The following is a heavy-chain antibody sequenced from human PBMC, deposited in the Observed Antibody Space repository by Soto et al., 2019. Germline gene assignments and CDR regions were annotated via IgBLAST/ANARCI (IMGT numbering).Heavy chain of an antibody. CDR2: INPSGGST. V-gene: IGHV1-46*01. CDR3: ARDQDTIFGVVINCAFDI. CDR1: GYTFTSYY. Sequence: ASVKVCCEACGYTFTSYYMHWVRQAPGQGLEWMGIINPSGGSTSYAQKFQGRVTMTRDTSTSTVYMELSSLRSEDTAVYYCARDQDTIFGVVINCAFDIWGQGTMVTVSS. J-gene: IGHJ3*02. D-gene: IGHD3-3*01.